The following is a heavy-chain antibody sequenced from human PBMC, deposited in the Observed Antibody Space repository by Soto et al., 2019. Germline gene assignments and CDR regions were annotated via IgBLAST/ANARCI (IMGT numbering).Heavy chain of an antibody. CDR1: GGTFSSYA. Sequence: SVKVSCKASGGTFSSYAISWVRQAPGQGLEWMGGIIPIFGTANYAQKFQGRVTITADESTSTAYMELSSLRSEDTAVYYCARSLRYCSSTSCSLYYFDYWGQGTLVTVSS. CDR2: IIPIFGTA. J-gene: IGHJ4*02. CDR3: ARSLRYCSSTSCSLYYFDY. D-gene: IGHD2-2*01. V-gene: IGHV1-69*13.